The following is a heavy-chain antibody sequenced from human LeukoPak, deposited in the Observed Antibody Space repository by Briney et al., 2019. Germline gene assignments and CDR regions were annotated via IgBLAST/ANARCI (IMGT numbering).Heavy chain of an antibody. CDR3: ARLLYGDYFDY. V-gene: IGHV3-53*01. CDR2: IYSGGST. J-gene: IGHJ4*02. Sequence: TGGSLRLSGAASGFTVSSNYMSWVRQAPGKGLEWVSVIYSGGSTYYADSVKGRFTISRDNSKNTLYLQMNSLRAEDTAVYYCARLLYGDYFDYWGQGTLVTVSS. D-gene: IGHD4-17*01. CDR1: GFTVSSNY.